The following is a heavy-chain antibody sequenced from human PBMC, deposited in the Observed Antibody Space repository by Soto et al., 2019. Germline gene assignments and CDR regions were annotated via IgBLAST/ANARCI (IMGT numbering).Heavy chain of an antibody. D-gene: IGHD3-10*01. CDR3: VTSHGSGSYIPRVGAFDI. CDR1: GYTLTELS. Sequence: GASVKVSCKVSGYTLTELSMHWVRQAPGKGLERMGGFDPEDGETIYAQKFQGRVTMTEDTSTDTAYMELSSLRSEDTAVYYCVTSHGSGSYIPRVGAFDIWGQGTMVTVSS. V-gene: IGHV1-24*01. CDR2: FDPEDGET. J-gene: IGHJ3*02.